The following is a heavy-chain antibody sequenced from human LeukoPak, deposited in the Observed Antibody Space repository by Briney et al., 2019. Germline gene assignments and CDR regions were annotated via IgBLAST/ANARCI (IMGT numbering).Heavy chain of an antibody. CDR1: GGSVSSGGYS. J-gene: IGHJ3*02. CDR2: IYHSGRT. Sequence: SATLSLTCAVAGGSVSSGGYSWSWIRQPPGKGLEWIGYIYHSGRTYYNTSLKSRVTISVDRSKTQFSLKLSSVTAADTAVYYCARGPAFDIWGQGTMVTVSS. CDR3: ARGPAFDI. V-gene: IGHV4-30-2*01.